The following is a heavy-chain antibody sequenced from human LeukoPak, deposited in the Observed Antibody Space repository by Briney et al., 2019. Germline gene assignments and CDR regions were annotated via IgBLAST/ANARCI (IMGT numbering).Heavy chain of an antibody. J-gene: IGHJ3*02. CDR3: ARDHGGYESSDAFDI. CDR2: ISSSSSYI. CDR1: GFTFSSYS. Sequence: GGSLRLSCAASGFTFSSYSMNWVRQAPGKGLEWVSSISSSSSYIYYADSVKGRFTISRDNAKNSLYLQMNSLRAEDTAVYYCARDHGGYESSDAFDIWGQGTMVTVSS. V-gene: IGHV3-21*01. D-gene: IGHD5-12*01.